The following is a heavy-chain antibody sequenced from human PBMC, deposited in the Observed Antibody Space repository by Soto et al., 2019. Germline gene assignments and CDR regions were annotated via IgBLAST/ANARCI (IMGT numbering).Heavy chain of an antibody. CDR1: GFTFGDYA. V-gene: IGHV3-9*01. CDR2: FKWNSGDV. CDR3: AKDRSSGSPYYGMDF. J-gene: IGHJ6*02. Sequence: PVGSLRLSCAASGFTFGDYAMHWVRQVPGKGLEWVSGFKWNSGDVGYADSVKGRFTISRDNAGNSLYLQMNSLRPEDTAVYYCAKDRSSGSPYYGMDFWGQGTMVTVS. D-gene: IGHD3-10*01.